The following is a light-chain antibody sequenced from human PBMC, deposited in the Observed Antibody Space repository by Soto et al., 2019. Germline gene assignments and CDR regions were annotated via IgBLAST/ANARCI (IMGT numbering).Light chain of an antibody. CDR3: QQVDSIPLT. CDR2: DAS. CDR1: QGISSW. V-gene: IGKV1-12*01. J-gene: IGKJ5*01. Sequence: DIQMTQSPSSVSASVGDRVTITCRASQGISSWLAWYQQKPGTVPKLLIYDASSLQSGVPSRFSGSGAGTEFTLTISSLQPEDFGTYYCQQVDSIPLTFGEGTRLEIK.